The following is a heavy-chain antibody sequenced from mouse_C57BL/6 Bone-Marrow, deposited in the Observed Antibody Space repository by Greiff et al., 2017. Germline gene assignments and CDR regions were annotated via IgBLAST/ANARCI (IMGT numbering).Heavy chain of an antibody. D-gene: IGHD4-1*01. CDR3: ARANWDYFDY. J-gene: IGHJ2*01. CDR1: GFSLTSYG. Sequence: QVQLQQSGPGLVQPSQSLSITCTVSGFSLTSYGVHWVRQSPGKGLEWLGVIWSGGSTDYNAAFISRLSISKDNSKSHVFFKMNSLQADDTAIYYCARANWDYFDYWGQGTTLTVSS. V-gene: IGHV2-2*01. CDR2: IWSGGST.